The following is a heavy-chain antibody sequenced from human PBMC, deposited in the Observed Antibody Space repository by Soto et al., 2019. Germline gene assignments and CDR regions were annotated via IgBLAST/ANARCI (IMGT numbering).Heavy chain of an antibody. D-gene: IGHD3-22*01. Sequence: PSETLSLTCTVSGGSISSSSYYWGWIRQPPGKGLEWIGYIYYSGSTYYNPSLKSRVTISVDTSKNQFSLKLRSVTAADTAVYYCARLNYFDSSGYLPRDYWGQGTLVTVSS. J-gene: IGHJ4*02. V-gene: IGHV4-39*07. CDR2: IYYSGST. CDR1: GGSISSSSYY. CDR3: ARLNYFDSSGYLPRDY.